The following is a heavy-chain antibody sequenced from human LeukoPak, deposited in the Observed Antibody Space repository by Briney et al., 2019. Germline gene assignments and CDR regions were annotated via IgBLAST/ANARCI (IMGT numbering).Heavy chain of an antibody. CDR2: ISWNSASL. Sequence: PGGSLRLSCAASGFTFDDYAMHWVRQVPGKGLEWVSGISWNSASLVYADSVKGRFTISRDNAKNYLYLQMNSLRAEDTAVYYCAKDLVGATYYYYGMDVWGQGTTVTVSS. CDR3: AKDLVGATYYYYGMDV. J-gene: IGHJ6*02. CDR1: GFTFDDYA. V-gene: IGHV3-9*01. D-gene: IGHD1-26*01.